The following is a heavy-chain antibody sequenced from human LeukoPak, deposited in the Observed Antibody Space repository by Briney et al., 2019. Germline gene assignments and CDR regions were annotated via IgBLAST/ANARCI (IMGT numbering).Heavy chain of an antibody. CDR3: ARSISGTDMDV. V-gene: IGHV3-11*04. Sequence: GGSLRLSCAASGFTFSDYYMSWLRQAPGKGLECVSYISSSGSTIYYADSVKGRFTISRDNAKNSLYLQMNSLRAEDTAVYYCARSISGTDMDVWGKGTTVTVSS. D-gene: IGHD6-13*01. J-gene: IGHJ6*03. CDR1: GFTFSDYY. CDR2: ISSSGSTI.